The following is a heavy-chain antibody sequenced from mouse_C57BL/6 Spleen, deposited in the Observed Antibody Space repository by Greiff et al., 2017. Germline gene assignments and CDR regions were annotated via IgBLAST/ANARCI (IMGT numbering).Heavy chain of an antibody. Sequence: QVQLQQSGAELVKPGASVKMSCKASGYTFTTYPIEWMKQNHGKSLEWIGNFHPYNDDTKYNEKFKGKATLTVEKSSSTVYLELSRLTSDDSAVYYCARRRFYYDYDVGAMDYGGQGTSVTVSS. D-gene: IGHD2-4*01. V-gene: IGHV1-47*01. CDR1: GYTFTTYP. J-gene: IGHJ4*01. CDR3: ARRRFYYDYDVGAMDY. CDR2: FHPYNDDT.